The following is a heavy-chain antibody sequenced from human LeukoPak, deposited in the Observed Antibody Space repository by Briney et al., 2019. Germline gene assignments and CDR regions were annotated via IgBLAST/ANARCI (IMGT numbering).Heavy chain of an antibody. V-gene: IGHV4-34*01. CDR3: ARHPTHYGGNRRRTYYYYYGMDV. J-gene: IGHJ6*02. CDR1: GGSFSGYY. CDR2: INHSGST. Sequence: SETLSLTCAVYGGSFSGYYWSWIRQPPGKGLEWIGEINHSGSTNYNPSLKSRVTISVDTSKNQFSLKLSSVTAADTAVYYCARHPTHYGGNRRRTYYYYYGMDVWGQGTTVTVSS. D-gene: IGHD4-23*01.